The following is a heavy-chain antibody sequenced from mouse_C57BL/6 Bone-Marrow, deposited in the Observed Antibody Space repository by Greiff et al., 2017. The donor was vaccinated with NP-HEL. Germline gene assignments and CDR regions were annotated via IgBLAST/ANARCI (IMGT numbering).Heavy chain of an antibody. Sequence: EVQRVESGGGLVKPGGSLKLSCAASGFTFSSYAMSWVRQTPEKRLEWVATISDGGSYTYYPDNVKGRFTISRDNAKNNLYLQMSHLKSEDTAMYYCAREDSPAWFAYWGQGTLVTVSA. V-gene: IGHV5-4*01. CDR3: AREDSPAWFAY. CDR1: GFTFSSYA. D-gene: IGHD3-2*01. CDR2: ISDGGSYT. J-gene: IGHJ3*01.